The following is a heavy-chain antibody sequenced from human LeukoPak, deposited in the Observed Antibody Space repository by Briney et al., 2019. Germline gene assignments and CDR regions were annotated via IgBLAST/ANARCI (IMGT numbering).Heavy chain of an antibody. CDR1: GGSISSYY. D-gene: IGHD3-3*01. CDR2: IYYSGST. V-gene: IGHV4-59*01. Sequence: SETLSLTCTVSGGSISSYYWSWIRQPPGKGLEWIGYIYYSGSTNYNPSLKSRVTTSVDTSKNQFSLKLSSVTAADTAVYYCARVRSDTYYDFWSGYYTDSPYYYYYYMDVWGKGTTVTVSS. J-gene: IGHJ6*03. CDR3: ARVRSDTYYDFWSGYYTDSPYYYYYYMDV.